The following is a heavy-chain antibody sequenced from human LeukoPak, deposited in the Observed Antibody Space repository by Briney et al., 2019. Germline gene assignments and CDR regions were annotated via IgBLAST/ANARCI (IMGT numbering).Heavy chain of an antibody. Sequence: PSETLSLTCAVYGGSFSGYYWSWIRQPPGKGLEWIGEINHSGSTNYNPSLKSRVTISVDTSKNQFSLKLSSVTAADTAVYYCARDGSRGIAAAGNLDYWGQGTLVTVSS. CDR2: INHSGST. CDR3: ARDGSRGIAAAGNLDY. V-gene: IGHV4-34*01. CDR1: GGSFSGYY. J-gene: IGHJ4*02. D-gene: IGHD6-13*01.